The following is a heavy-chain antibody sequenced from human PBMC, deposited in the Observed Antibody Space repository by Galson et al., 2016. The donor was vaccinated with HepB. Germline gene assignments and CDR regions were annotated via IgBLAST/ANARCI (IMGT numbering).Heavy chain of an antibody. V-gene: IGHV4-39*01. CDR1: GGSISSGGFY. J-gene: IGHJ3*02. Sequence: ETLSLTCTVSGGSISSGGFYWGWIRQPPEKGLEWIGNIYFSGSTYYNPSLQSRVTISVDTSKNQFSLKLSSVTAADTAVYYCATAKGYCITTNCYDAFDIWGQGTMVTVSS. D-gene: IGHD2-2*01. CDR2: IYFSGST. CDR3: ATAKGYCITTNCYDAFDI.